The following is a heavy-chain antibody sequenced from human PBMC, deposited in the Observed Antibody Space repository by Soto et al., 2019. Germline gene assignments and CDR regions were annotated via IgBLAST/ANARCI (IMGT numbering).Heavy chain of an antibody. CDR2: ISGGGTTI. CDR1: GFTFSSYS. D-gene: IGHD2-2*01. Sequence: GGSLRLACAASGFTFSSYSMNWVRQAPGKGLEWVSYISGGGTTIYYADSVKGRFTISRDNAKNSLYLQMDSLRAEDTAVYYTTRTAYMDVWGAGTTVTVSS. J-gene: IGHJ6*03. V-gene: IGHV3-48*01. CDR3: TRTAYMDV.